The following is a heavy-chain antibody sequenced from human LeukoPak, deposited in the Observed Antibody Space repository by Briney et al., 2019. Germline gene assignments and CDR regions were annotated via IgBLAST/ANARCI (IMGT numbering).Heavy chain of an antibody. D-gene: IGHD6-19*01. CDR3: AKTTTGYSSGRYPGWPVDF. Sequence: GESLRLSCAASGFTFGIYAMSWVRQAPGKGLEWVSAVSGSGGGTYYADSVKGRFTISRDNSKDTVDLQMNSLSADDTAVYYCAKTTTGYSSGRYPGWPVDFWGQGTLVTVSS. CDR1: GFTFGIYA. V-gene: IGHV3-23*01. J-gene: IGHJ4*02. CDR2: VSGSGGGT.